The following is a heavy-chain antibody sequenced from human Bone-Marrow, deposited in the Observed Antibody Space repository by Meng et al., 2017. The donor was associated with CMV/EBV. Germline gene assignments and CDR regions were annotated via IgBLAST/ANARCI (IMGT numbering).Heavy chain of an antibody. D-gene: IGHD2-2*01. CDR2: INPNSDGT. CDR3: ARLSNCSSTSCHYYYYYYGMDV. Sequence: ASVTVSCKASGGTFSSYAVSWVRQAPGQGLEWMGGINPNSDGTNYAQKFQGRVTMTRDTSISTAYMELSRLKASDTAMYYCARLSNCSSTSCHYYYYYYGMDVWGQGTTVTVSS. J-gene: IGHJ6*02. CDR1: GGTFSSYA. V-gene: IGHV1-2*02.